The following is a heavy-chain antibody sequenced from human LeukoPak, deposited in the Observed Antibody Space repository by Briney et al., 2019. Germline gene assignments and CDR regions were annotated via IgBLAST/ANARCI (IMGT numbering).Heavy chain of an antibody. CDR3: ARGAWTGDTAMVSYFDY. V-gene: IGHV4-34*01. J-gene: IGHJ4*02. Sequence: PSETLSLTCAVYGGSFSGYYRSWIRQPPGKGLEWIGEINHSGSTNYNPSFKSRVTISVDTSKNHFSQKLSSVTAADTAVYYCARGAWTGDTAMVSYFDYWGQGTLVTVSS. D-gene: IGHD5-18*01. CDR2: INHSGST. CDR1: GGSFSGYY.